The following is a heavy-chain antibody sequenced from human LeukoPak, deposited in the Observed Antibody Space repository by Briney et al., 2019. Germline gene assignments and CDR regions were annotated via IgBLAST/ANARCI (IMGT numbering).Heavy chain of an antibody. CDR1: GGTFSSYA. V-gene: IGHV1-69*13. D-gene: IGHD1-7*01. CDR2: IIPIFGTA. J-gene: IGHJ5*02. CDR3: ARVAAGTTFMDNWFDP. Sequence: SVTVSCKASGGTFSSYAISWVRQAPGQGLEWMGGIIPIFGTANYAQKFQGRVTITADESTSTAYMELSSLRSEDTAVYFCARVAAGTTFMDNWFDPWGQGTLVTVSS.